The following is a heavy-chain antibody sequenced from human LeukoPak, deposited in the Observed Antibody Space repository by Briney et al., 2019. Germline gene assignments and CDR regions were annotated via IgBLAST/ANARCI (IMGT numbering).Heavy chain of an antibody. Sequence: GALRLSCAASGFTFSSYGMHWVRQAPGKGLEWVAVIWYDGSNKYYADSVKGRFTISRDNAKNSLYLQMNSLRAEDTALYYCAREVSEGFDFWGQGTLVTVSS. CDR3: AREVSEGFDF. CDR1: GFTFSSYG. CDR2: IWYDGSNK. V-gene: IGHV3-33*01. J-gene: IGHJ4*02. D-gene: IGHD3-22*01.